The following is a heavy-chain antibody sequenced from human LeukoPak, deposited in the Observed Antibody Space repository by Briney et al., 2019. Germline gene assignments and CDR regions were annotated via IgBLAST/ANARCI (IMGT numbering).Heavy chain of an antibody. CDR3: AKGNVQPTVPTPFAY. CDR2: ISGSGGST. D-gene: IGHD4-17*01. V-gene: IGHV3-23*01. Sequence: QPGGCLRLSCAASGFTFSSYARSWVRQAPGKGLEWVSAISGSGGSTYYADSVKGRFTISRDNSKNTLYLQMNSLRAEDTAVYCCAKGNVQPTVPTPFAYWGKGTLVTVSS. J-gene: IGHJ4*02. CDR1: GFTFSSYA.